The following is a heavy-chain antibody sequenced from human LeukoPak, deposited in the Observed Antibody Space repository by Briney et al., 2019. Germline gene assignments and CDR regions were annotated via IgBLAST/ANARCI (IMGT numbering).Heavy chain of an antibody. D-gene: IGHD3-9*01. J-gene: IGHJ4*02. CDR3: ASCYDILTGYHDY. V-gene: IGHV4-39*01. CDR2: IYYSGST. CDR1: GGSISSSSYY. Sequence: SETLSLTCTVSGGSISSSSYYWGWIRQPPGKGLEWIGSIYYSGSTYYNPSLKSRVTISVDTSKNRFSLKLSSVTAADTAVYYCASCYDILTGYHDYWGQGTLVTVSS.